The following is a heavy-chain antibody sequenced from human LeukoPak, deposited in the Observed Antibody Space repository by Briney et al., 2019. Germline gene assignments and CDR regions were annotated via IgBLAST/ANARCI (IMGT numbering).Heavy chain of an antibody. CDR2: INHSGST. CDR1: GGSFSGYY. V-gene: IGHV4-34*01. J-gene: IGHJ4*02. Sequence: SETLSLTCAVYGGSFSGYYWSWIRQPPGKGLEWIGEINHSGSTNYNPSLKSRVTISVDTSKNQLSLKLSSVTAADTAVYYCARGHIEILRYFDWIPKPYYFDYWGQGTLVTVSS. CDR3: ARGHIEILRYFDWIPKPYYFDY. D-gene: IGHD3-9*01.